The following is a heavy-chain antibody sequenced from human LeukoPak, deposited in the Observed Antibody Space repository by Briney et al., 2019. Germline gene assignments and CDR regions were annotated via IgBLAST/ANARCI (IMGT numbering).Heavy chain of an antibody. CDR3: ASVAYDFWSGPYNWFDP. Sequence: ASVKVSCKASGYTFTGYYMHWVRQAPGQGLEWMGRINPNSGGTNYAQKFQGRVTMTRDTSISTAYMELSRLRSDDTAVYYCASVAYDFWSGPYNWFDPWGQGTLVTVSS. CDR1: GYTFTGYY. V-gene: IGHV1-2*06. CDR2: INPNSGGT. J-gene: IGHJ5*02. D-gene: IGHD3-3*01.